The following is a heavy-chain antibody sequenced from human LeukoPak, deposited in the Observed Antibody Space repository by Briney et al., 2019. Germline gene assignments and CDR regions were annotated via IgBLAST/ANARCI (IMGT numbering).Heavy chain of an antibody. D-gene: IGHD3-22*01. CDR3: ASKWGTYYYDPTFDY. CDR1: GFTFSSYG. J-gene: IGHJ4*02. V-gene: IGHV3-23*01. Sequence: GGTLRLSCAASGFTFSSYGMSWVRQAPGKGLEWVSAISGSGGSTYYADSVKGRFTISRDNSKNTLYLQMNSLRAEDTAVYYCASKWGTYYYDPTFDYWGQGTLVTVSS. CDR2: ISGSGGST.